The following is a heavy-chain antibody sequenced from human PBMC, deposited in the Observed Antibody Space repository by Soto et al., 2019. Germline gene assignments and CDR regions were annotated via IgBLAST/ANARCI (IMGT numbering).Heavy chain of an antibody. CDR3: SSYGFLSGQHLLYA. CDR2: INSDGTSS. Sequence: PGGSLRLSCEASGLTFRRYWMHWVRQVPGKGLAWVSSINSDGTSSTYADSVKGRFTISRDNAKNTVYLQMNSLRAEDTAIYYCSSYGFLSGQHLLYAWGQGTMVTVSS. V-gene: IGHV3-74*03. D-gene: IGHD3-3*01. CDR1: GLTFRRYW. J-gene: IGHJ6*02.